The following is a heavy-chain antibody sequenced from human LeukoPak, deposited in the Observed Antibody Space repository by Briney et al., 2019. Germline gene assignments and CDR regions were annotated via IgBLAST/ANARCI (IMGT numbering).Heavy chain of an antibody. CDR3: AREVQGYYDFWSGYYSNWFDP. J-gene: IGHJ5*02. CDR2: LSSSGSTI. D-gene: IGHD3-3*01. Sequence: GGSLRLSCAASGCTCSDYYMSWIGQAPGKGLEWVSYLSSSGSTIYCADSVMVRFTNSRDNARNSLYLQMNSLKAEDTAVYYCAREVQGYYDFWSGYYSNWFDPWGQGTLVTVSS. CDR1: GCTCSDYY. V-gene: IGHV3-11*04.